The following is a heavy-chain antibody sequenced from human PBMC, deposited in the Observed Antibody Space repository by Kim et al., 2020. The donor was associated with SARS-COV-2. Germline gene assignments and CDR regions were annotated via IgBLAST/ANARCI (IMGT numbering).Heavy chain of an antibody. Sequence: GGSLRLSCAASGFTFSSYAMSWVRQAPGKGLEWVSAISGSGGGTYYADSVKGRFTIARDNSKNTLYLQMNSLRAEDTAVYYCAKGRAYYDILTRHDYWGQGTLVTVSS. CDR3: AKGRAYYDILTRHDY. CDR2: ISGSGGGT. CDR1: GFTFSSYA. J-gene: IGHJ4*02. V-gene: IGHV3-23*01. D-gene: IGHD3-9*01.